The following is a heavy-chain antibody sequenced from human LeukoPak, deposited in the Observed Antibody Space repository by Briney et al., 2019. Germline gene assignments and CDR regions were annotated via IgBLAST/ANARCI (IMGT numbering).Heavy chain of an antibody. V-gene: IGHV1-69*05. Sequence: SVKVSCKASGGTFSSYAISWVRQAPGRGLERMGRIIPIFGTANYAQKFQGRVTITTDESKSTAYMELSSLRSEDTAVYYCARGINYGHAFDIWGQGTMVTVSS. CDR1: GGTFSSYA. J-gene: IGHJ3*02. CDR2: IIPIFGTA. D-gene: IGHD4-17*01. CDR3: ARGINYGHAFDI.